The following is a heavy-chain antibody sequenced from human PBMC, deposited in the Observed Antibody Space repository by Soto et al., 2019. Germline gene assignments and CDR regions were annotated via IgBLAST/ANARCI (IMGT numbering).Heavy chain of an antibody. V-gene: IGHV3-23*01. D-gene: IGHD3-22*01. CDR2: ITGNGGT. CDR3: AKDAPGSGWLSDY. J-gene: IGHJ4*02. CDR1: GFTFSIYA. Sequence: GGSLRLSCAASGFTFSIYAMSWVRQAPGKGLEWVSTITGNGGTSYADFVRGRFTISRDNSKNTLYLQMNSLRAEDTAVYYCAKDAPGSGWLSDYWGQGTLVTV.